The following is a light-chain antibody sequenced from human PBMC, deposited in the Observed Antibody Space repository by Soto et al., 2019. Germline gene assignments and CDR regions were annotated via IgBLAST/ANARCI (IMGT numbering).Light chain of an antibody. J-gene: IGKJ1*01. CDR3: QQRSNWPWT. CDR2: DAS. Sequence: EIVLTQSPATLSLSPGQKATLSCRASPSVTNYLAWYQQKPGQAPRLLIYDASIRAAGIPARFSGTGSETDFTLTITSLEPEDFAVYYCQQRSNWPWTFGQGTKVEIK. V-gene: IGKV3-11*01. CDR1: PSVTNY.